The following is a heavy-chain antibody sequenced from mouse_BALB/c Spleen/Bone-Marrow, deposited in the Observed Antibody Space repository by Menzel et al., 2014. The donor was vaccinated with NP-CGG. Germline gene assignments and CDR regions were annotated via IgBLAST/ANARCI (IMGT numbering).Heavy chain of an antibody. CDR3: ARHGITRLLDY. V-gene: IGHV5-9-3*01. CDR1: GFTFSSYD. Sequence: EVKLMESGGGLVKPGGSLKLSCAASGFTFSSYDMSWVRQTPEKRLEWVATISSGGSYTYYPDSVKGRFTISRDNAKNPLCLQMSSLRSEDTAMYYCARHGITRLLDYWGQGTTLTVSS. CDR2: ISSGGSYT. J-gene: IGHJ2*01. D-gene: IGHD2-4*01.